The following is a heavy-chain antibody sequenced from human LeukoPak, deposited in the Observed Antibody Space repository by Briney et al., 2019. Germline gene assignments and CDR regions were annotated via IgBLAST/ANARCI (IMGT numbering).Heavy chain of an antibody. D-gene: IGHD6-19*01. Sequence: KPGESLKISCEGSGYNFAIYWIAWVRQMPGKGLEWMGMIYPGDSDTRYNPSFQGQVTISADKSISTAYLQWNSLKASDTAIHYCARAIGRTSGWLESWGQGTLVTVSS. CDR2: IYPGDSDT. J-gene: IGHJ4*02. CDR1: GYNFAIYW. CDR3: ARAIGRTSGWLES. V-gene: IGHV5-51*03.